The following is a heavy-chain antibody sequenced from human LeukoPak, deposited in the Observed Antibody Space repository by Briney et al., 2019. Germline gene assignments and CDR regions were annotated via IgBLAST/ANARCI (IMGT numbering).Heavy chain of an antibody. D-gene: IGHD3-22*01. CDR3: AKDGPSSGLILAYYFDY. CDR2: ISWNSGSI. V-gene: IGHV3-9*01. J-gene: IGHJ4*02. Sequence: GGSLRLSCAASGFTFDDYAMPWVRQAPGKGLEWVSGISWNSGSIGYADSVKGRFTISRDNAKNSLYLQMNSLRAEDTALYYCAKDGPSSGLILAYYFDYWGQGTLVTVSS. CDR1: GFTFDDYA.